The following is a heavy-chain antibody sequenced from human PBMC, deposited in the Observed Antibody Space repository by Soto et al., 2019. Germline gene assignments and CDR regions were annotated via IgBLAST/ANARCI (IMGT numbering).Heavy chain of an antibody. CDR3: ARDRELWSSAEAFDI. CDR1: GGTFSSYA. J-gene: IGHJ3*02. D-gene: IGHD3-16*01. Sequence: SVKVSCKASGGTFSSYAISWVRQAPGQGLEWMGGIIPIFGTANYAQKFQGRVTITADESTSTAYMELSSLRSEDTAVYYCARDRELWSSAEAFDIWGQGTMVNVSS. CDR2: IIPIFGTA. V-gene: IGHV1-69*13.